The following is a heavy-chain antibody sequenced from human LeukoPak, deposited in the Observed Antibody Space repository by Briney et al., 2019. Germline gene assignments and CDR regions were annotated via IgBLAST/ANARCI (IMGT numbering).Heavy chain of an antibody. CDR3: AKDRLPRWPDAFDI. V-gene: IGHV3-30*02. D-gene: IGHD4-23*01. Sequence: GGSLRLSCATSGFTFNDLGMHWVRQAPGKGLEWLSFIRYDSSNQFYADSVKGRFTISRDYSKNTVYLQMNSLRPEDTAVYYCAKDRLPRWPDAFDIWGQGTMVTVSS. CDR1: GFTFNDLG. CDR2: IRYDSSNQ. J-gene: IGHJ3*02.